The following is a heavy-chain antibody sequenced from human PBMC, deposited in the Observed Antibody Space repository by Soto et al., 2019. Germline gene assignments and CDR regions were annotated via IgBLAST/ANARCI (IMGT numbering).Heavy chain of an antibody. CDR2: ISSSGSTI. Sequence: GGSLRLSCAASGFTFSSYEMNWVRQAPGKGLEWVSYISSSGSTIYYADSVKGRFTISRDNAKNSLYLQMNSLRAEDTAVYYCARDIPGIAAAGTSYYYYGMDVWGQGTTVTVSS. D-gene: IGHD6-13*01. V-gene: IGHV3-48*03. CDR1: GFTFSSYE. J-gene: IGHJ6*02. CDR3: ARDIPGIAAAGTSYYYYGMDV.